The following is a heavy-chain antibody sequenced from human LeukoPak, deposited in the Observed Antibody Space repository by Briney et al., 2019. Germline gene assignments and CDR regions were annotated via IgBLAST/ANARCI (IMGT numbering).Heavy chain of an antibody. CDR3: ARALGWASSGPIDY. J-gene: IGHJ4*02. Sequence: GGTLRLSCTASGFTFNNYALHWGRHPPRTGLEYVSAISIDGGSTYYGNSVGGRFTISRDNSKNTLYLQMGSLRVEDMAVYYCARALGWASSGPIDYWGQGTLVSVSS. CDR2: ISIDGGST. D-gene: IGHD3-22*01. V-gene: IGHV3-64*01. CDR1: GFTFNNYA.